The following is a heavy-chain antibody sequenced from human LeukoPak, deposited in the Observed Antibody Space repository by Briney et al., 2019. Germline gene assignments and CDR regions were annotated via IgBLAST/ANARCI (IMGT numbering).Heavy chain of an antibody. Sequence: GGSLRLSCAASGFTFSKFGMHWVRQTPGKGLKWVALVWNDGSKNYYADFVKGRFTISRDNSKDTLYLLLNSLRAEDTAVYYCAKDWSLGYGCLDYWGQGTLVTVSS. CDR1: GFTFSKFG. D-gene: IGHD5-12*01. J-gene: IGHJ4*02. CDR3: AKDWSLGYGCLDY. V-gene: IGHV3-33*06. CDR2: VWNDGSKN.